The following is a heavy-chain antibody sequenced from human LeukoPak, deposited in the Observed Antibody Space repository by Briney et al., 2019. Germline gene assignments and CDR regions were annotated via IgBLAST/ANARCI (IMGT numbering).Heavy chain of an antibody. CDR2: ISAYNGNT. D-gene: IGHD3-10*01. V-gene: IGHV1-18*01. CDR1: GYTFTSYG. J-gene: IGHJ4*02. Sequence: ASVKVSCKASGYTFTSYGISWVRQAPGQGLEWMGWISAYNGNTNYAQKLQGRVTMTRNTSISTAYMELSSLRSEDTAVYYCARGYGSGRRNRKYYFDYWGQGTLVTVSS. CDR3: ARGYGSGRRNRKYYFDY.